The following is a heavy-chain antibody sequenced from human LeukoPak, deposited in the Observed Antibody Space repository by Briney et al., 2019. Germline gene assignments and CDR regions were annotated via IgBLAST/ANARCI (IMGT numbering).Heavy chain of an antibody. CDR1: GGSISSGGYY. CDR2: IYYSGST. CDR3: ARQLGRNDSSGYYLRWFDP. J-gene: IGHJ5*02. D-gene: IGHD3-22*01. Sequence: PSETLSLTCTVSGGSISSGGYYWSWIRQHPGKGLERIGYIYYSGSTYYNPSLKSRVTISVDTSKNQFSLKLSSVTAADTAVYYCARQLGRNDSSGYYLRWFDPWGQGTLVTVSS. V-gene: IGHV4-31*03.